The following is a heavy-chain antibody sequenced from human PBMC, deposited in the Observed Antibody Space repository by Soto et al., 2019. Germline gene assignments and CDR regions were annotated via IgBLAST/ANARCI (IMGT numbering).Heavy chain of an antibody. V-gene: IGHV3-30*18. Sequence: ESGGGVVQPGRSLRLSCAASGFTFSSYAMHWVRQAPGKGLEWVAVISYDGTNKYYADSMKGRFTISRDNSKNMVYLQMNSLRAEDTAVYYCAKTGSGWYFDYWGQGTLVTVSS. CDR1: GFTFSSYA. J-gene: IGHJ4*02. D-gene: IGHD6-19*01. CDR3: AKTGSGWYFDY. CDR2: ISYDGTNK.